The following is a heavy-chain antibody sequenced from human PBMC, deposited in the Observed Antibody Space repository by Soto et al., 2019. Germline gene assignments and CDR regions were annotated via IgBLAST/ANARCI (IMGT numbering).Heavy chain of an antibody. CDR2: IIPIFGTA. CDR3: ATYGGNDSDFDY. Sequence: ASVKVSCKASGGTFSSYAISWVRQAPGQGLEWMGGIIPIFGTANYAQKFQGRVTITADESTSTAYMELSSLRSEDTAVYYCATYGGNDSDFDYWGQGTLVTVSS. D-gene: IGHD2-15*01. CDR1: GGTFSSYA. V-gene: IGHV1-69*13. J-gene: IGHJ4*02.